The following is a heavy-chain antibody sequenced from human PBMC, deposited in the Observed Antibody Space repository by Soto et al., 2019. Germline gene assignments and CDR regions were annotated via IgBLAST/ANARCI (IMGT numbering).Heavy chain of an antibody. V-gene: IGHV3-23*01. J-gene: IGHJ4*02. CDR2: ISGNGVST. CDR3: TKHTYYDFWSGYQYYFDY. D-gene: IGHD3-3*01. Sequence: PGGSLRLSCAASGFTFTNYAMSWVRQAPGKGLEWVSGISGNGVSTHYADSVKGRFAMSRDNSKNTLHLQMNSLRAEDTAVYYCTKHTYYDFWSGYQYYFDYWGQGTLVTVSS. CDR1: GFTFTNYA.